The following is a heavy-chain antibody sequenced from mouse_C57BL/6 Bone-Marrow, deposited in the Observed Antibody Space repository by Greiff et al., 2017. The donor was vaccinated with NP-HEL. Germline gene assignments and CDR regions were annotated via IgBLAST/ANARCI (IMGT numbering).Heavy chain of an antibody. V-gene: IGHV1-80*01. Sequence: QVQLQQSGAELVKPGASVKISCKASGYAFSSYWMNWVKQRPGKGLEWIGQIYPGDGDTNYNGKFKGKATLTADKSSSTAYMQLSSLTSEDSAVYFCAREALTTVVATDAMDYWGQGTSVTVSS. CDR3: AREALTTVVATDAMDY. D-gene: IGHD1-1*01. J-gene: IGHJ4*01. CDR1: GYAFSSYW. CDR2: IYPGDGDT.